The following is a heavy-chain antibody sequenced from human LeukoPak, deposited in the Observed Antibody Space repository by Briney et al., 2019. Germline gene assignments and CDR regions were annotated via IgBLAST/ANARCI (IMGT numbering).Heavy chain of an antibody. J-gene: IGHJ5*02. CDR1: GYTFTGYY. CDR3: ARDPDYGPSNWFDP. Sequence: ALVKVSCKASGYTFTGYYMHWVRQAPGQGLEWMGWINPNSGGTNYAQKFQGRVTMTRDTSISTVYMELSRLRSDDTAVYYCARDPDYGPSNWFDPWGQGTLVTVSS. V-gene: IGHV1-2*02. D-gene: IGHD4-17*01. CDR2: INPNSGGT.